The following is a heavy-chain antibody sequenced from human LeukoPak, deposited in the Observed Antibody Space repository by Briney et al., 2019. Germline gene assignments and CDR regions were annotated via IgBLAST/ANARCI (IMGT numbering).Heavy chain of an antibody. CDR2: IGSNSKYI. CDR1: GFTFSSYS. Sequence: GGSLRLSCAASGFTFSSYSLNWVRRAPGKGQEWVSSIGSNSKYIYYADSVKGRFTSSSDNAKHSLYMQMNSLRAEDTAVYYCARGPDIVVIPIVDDSFDIWGQGTMVTVSS. D-gene: IGHD2-2*01. CDR3: ARGPDIVVIPIVDDSFDI. V-gene: IGHV3-21*01. J-gene: IGHJ3*02.